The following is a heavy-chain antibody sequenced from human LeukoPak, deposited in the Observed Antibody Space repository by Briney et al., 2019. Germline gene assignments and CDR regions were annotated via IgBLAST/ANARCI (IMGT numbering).Heavy chain of an antibody. Sequence: SETLSLTCAVYGGSFSGYYWSWIRQPPGKGLEWIGEINHSGSTNYSPSLKSRVTISVDTSKNQFSLKLSSVTAADTAVYYCARGSESIDCSGGSCSLYFDYWGQGTLVTVSS. V-gene: IGHV4-34*01. CDR3: ARGSESIDCSGGSCSLYFDY. CDR2: INHSGST. CDR1: GGSFSGYY. D-gene: IGHD2-15*01. J-gene: IGHJ4*02.